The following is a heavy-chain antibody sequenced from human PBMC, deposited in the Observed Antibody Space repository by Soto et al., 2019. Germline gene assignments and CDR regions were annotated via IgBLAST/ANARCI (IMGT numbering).Heavy chain of an antibody. CDR3: ARALGYAFDI. J-gene: IGHJ3*02. Sequence: GGSLRLSCAASGFTFSSYWMSWVRQAPGKGLEWVSVISGSGDSTYYTDSVKGRFTISRDNSKNTLYLQMGSLRAEDMAVYYCARALGYAFDIWGQGTMVTVSS. CDR1: GFTFSSYW. CDR2: ISGSGDST. V-gene: IGHV3-23*01. D-gene: IGHD7-27*01.